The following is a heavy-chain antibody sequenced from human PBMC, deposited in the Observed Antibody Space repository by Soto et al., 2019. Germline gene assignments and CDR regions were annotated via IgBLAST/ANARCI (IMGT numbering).Heavy chain of an antibody. J-gene: IGHJ4*02. Sequence: GGSLRLSCAASGFTFSSYAMSWVRQAPGKGLEWVSAISGSGGSTYYADSVKGRFTISRDNSKNTLYLQMNSLRAEDTAVYYCAKDPHWSGGSCYRQYFDYWGQGTLVTSPQ. CDR3: AKDPHWSGGSCYRQYFDY. D-gene: IGHD2-15*01. V-gene: IGHV3-23*01. CDR2: ISGSGGST. CDR1: GFTFSSYA.